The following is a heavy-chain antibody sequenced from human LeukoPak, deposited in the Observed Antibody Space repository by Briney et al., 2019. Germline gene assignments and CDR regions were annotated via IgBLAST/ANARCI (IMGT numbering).Heavy chain of an antibody. CDR2: IYTSGST. D-gene: IGHD5-18*01. CDR3: ARGYSYGPGDVFDI. Sequence: SETLSLTCTVSGGSISSCYWSWIRQPAGKGLEWIGRIYTSGSTNYNPSLKSRVTMSVDTSKKQFSLKLNSVTAADTAVYYCARGYSYGPGDVFDIWGQGTMVTVSS. J-gene: IGHJ3*02. CDR1: GGSISSCY. V-gene: IGHV4-4*07.